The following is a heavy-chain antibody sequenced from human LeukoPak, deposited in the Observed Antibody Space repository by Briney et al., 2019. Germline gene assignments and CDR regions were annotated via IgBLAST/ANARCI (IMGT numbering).Heavy chain of an antibody. V-gene: IGHV3-7*03. D-gene: IGHD3-22*01. J-gene: IGHJ3*01. Sequence: GGSLRVSCAASGFTFSTYWMSWVRQAPGKGLEWVANIKQDGSEKYYVDSVKGRFTISRDNAKNSLYLQMNSLRAEDTAVYFCARRPRDTSGYYLGAFHDWGQGTTVTVSS. CDR2: IKQDGSEK. CDR3: ARRPRDTSGYYLGAFHD. CDR1: GFTFSTYW.